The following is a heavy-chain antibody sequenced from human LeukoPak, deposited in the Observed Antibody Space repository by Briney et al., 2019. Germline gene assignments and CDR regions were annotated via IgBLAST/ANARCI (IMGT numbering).Heavy chain of an antibody. V-gene: IGHV4-38-2*01. CDR2: IHHSGST. Sequence: SETLSLTCAVSGYSISSGYYWGWIRQSPQKGLEWIGSIHHSGSTYYNPSLKSRVTISVDTSKNQFSLKLSSVTAADTAVYFCARWLGGIAARPEYFDYWGQGTLVTVSS. CDR1: GYSISSGYY. D-gene: IGHD6-6*01. J-gene: IGHJ4*02. CDR3: ARWLGGIAARPEYFDY.